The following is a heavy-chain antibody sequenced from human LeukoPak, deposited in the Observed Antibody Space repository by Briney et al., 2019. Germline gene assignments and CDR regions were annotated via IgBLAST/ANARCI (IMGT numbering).Heavy chain of an antibody. CDR1: GGSISSSSCY. V-gene: IGHV4-39*07. J-gene: IGHJ4*02. D-gene: IGHD3-22*01. CDR3: ARGSHYDSSGYYVKGLSFDY. Sequence: SETLSLTCTVSGGSISSSSCYWGWIRQPPGKGLEWIGSIYYSGSTYYNPSLKSRVTISVDTSKNQFSLKLSSVTAADTAVYYCARGSHYDSSGYYVKGLSFDYWGQGTLVTVSS. CDR2: IYYSGST.